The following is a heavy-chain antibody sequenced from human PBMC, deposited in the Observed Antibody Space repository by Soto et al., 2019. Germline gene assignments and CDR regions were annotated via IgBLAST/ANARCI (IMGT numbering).Heavy chain of an antibody. V-gene: IGHV1-46*01. D-gene: IGHD2-15*01. CDR3: ARDLRAAHYYYYGMDV. CDR1: GYTFTSYY. Sequence: ASVKVSCKASGYTFTSYYMHWVRQAPGQGHEWMGIINPSGGSTSYAQKFQGRVTMTRDTSTSTVYMELSSLRSEDTAVYYCARDLRAAHYYYYGMDVWGQGTTVTVSS. J-gene: IGHJ6*02. CDR2: INPSGGST.